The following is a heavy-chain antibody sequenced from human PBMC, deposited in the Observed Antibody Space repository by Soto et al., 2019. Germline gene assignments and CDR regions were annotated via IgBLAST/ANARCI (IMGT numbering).Heavy chain of an antibody. J-gene: IGHJ6*02. CDR1: GGSISSYY. V-gene: IGHV4-59*08. Sequence: PSETLSLTCTVSGGSISSYYWSWIRQPPGKGQEWIGYIYYSGSTNYNPALKSRCTISVDTSKNQFSLKLSSVTAADTAVYYCACIFSGGYGYGFYYYRMDVWGQGTTVTVAS. CDR3: ACIFSGGYGYGFYYYRMDV. D-gene: IGHD5-18*01. CDR2: IYYSGST.